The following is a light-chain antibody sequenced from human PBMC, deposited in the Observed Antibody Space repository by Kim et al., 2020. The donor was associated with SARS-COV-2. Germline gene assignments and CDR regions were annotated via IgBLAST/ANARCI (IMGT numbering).Light chain of an antibody. CDR3: GAWDSSLGAGV. J-gene: IGLJ2*01. V-gene: IGLV1-51*01. Sequence: QSVLTQPPSVSAAPGQSVTISCSGSQSNVRSNYVAWYQQFPGAPPKLLIYDSDKRRSGVPNRFSGSKSGTSATLAINGVQAGDEAAYYCGAWDSSLGAGVFGGGTQLTVL. CDR1: QSNVRSNY. CDR2: DSD.